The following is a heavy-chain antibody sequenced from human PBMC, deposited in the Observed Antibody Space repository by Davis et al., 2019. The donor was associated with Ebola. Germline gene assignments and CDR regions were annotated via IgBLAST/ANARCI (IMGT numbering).Heavy chain of an antibody. CDR2: IDPDGTGT. CDR3: VRDSGYYSHDY. Sequence: PGGSLRLSCAASGFTSSNFHIHWVRQTPGKGLVWVARIDPDGTGTNYADSVKGRFTISRDNAKNTLPLQMNSLRVEDTAVYYCVRDSGYYSHDYWGHGTLVTVSS. D-gene: IGHD5-12*01. CDR1: GFTSSNFH. V-gene: IGHV3-74*01. J-gene: IGHJ4*01.